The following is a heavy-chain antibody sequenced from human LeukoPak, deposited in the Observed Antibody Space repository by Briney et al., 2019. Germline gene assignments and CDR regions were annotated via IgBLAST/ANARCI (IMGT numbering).Heavy chain of an antibody. J-gene: IGHJ4*02. D-gene: IGHD3-22*01. CDR1: GYTLTELS. CDR2: FDPEDGET. V-gene: IGHV1-24*01. CDR3: ATDYYDSSGDYFDY. Sequence: ASVTVSCKVSGYTLTELSMHWVRQAPGKGLEWMGGFDPEDGETIYAQKFQGRVTMTEDTSTDTAYMELSSLRSEDTAVYYCATDYYDSSGDYFDYWGQGTLVTVSS.